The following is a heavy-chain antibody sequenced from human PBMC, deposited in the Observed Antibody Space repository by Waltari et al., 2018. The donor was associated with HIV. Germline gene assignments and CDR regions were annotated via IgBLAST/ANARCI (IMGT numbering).Heavy chain of an antibody. V-gene: IGHV3-33*01. J-gene: IGHJ4*02. CDR1: GCSFSDYG. Sequence: QVQLVESGGGVVQPGTSLRLSCVTSGCSFSDYGMYWVRQAPGQVFVWLAFIWHYREKHFHASSLRRRFTSSMVFSKKTLFLHMNSVGVDVTAVYYCARKFFEPVGGTVYHFDNWGQGTLVTVSS. CDR2: IWHYREKH. D-gene: IGHD6-19*01. CDR3: ARKFFEPVGGTVYHFDN.